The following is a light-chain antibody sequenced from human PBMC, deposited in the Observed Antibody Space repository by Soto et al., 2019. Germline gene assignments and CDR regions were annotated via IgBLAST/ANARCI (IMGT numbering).Light chain of an antibody. CDR3: QHCDTYWP. V-gene: IGKV3-11*01. Sequence: EIVLTQSPSTLSLSPGERATLSCRASQSVSSYLAWYQQKPGQAPRLLIYDASNRATGIPARFSGSGSGTEFTLTITGLQPDDFATYHCQHCDTYWPFGQGTKVDIK. CDR1: QSVSSY. J-gene: IGKJ1*01. CDR2: DAS.